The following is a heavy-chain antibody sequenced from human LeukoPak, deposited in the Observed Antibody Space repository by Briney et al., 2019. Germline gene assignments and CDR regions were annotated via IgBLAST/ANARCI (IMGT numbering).Heavy chain of an antibody. V-gene: IGHV1-18*01. CDR3: ARDRESSYGYDSVY. D-gene: IGHD5-18*01. CDR1: GYTSTSYG. J-gene: IGHJ4*02. CDR2: ISVYNGST. Sequence: ASVKVSCKASGYTSTSYGISWVRQAPGQGPEWMGWISVYNGSTNYAQKLQGRVTMTTDTSTSTAYMELRSLRSDDTAVYYCARDRESSYGYDSVYWGQGTLVTVSS.